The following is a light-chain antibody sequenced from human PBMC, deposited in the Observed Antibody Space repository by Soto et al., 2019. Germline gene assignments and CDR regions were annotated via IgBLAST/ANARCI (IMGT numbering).Light chain of an antibody. CDR2: GAS. Sequence: ETVMTQSPATLSVSPGERVTLSCRASQSVSSNLVWYQQKPGQAPRLLISGASTRATGIPARFSGSGSGTEFTLTISSLQSEDFATYFCQQANSSPLTFGGGTRVEI. J-gene: IGKJ4*01. V-gene: IGKV3-15*01. CDR1: QSVSSN. CDR3: QQANSSPLT.